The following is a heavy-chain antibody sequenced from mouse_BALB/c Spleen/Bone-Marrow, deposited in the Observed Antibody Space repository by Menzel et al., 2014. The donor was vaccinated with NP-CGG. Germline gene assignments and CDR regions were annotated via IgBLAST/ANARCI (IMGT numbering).Heavy chain of an antibody. D-gene: IGHD1-1*01. CDR1: GFTFTDYY. Sequence: EVQLVESGGGLIQPGGSLRLSCATSGFTFTDYYMSWVRQPPGKALEWLGFIRNKAKGYTTEYSASVKGRFTISRDNSQSIVYLQKYTLRAEDSAPYDCARDINYGSDYWCFDVWGAGTTVTVSS. CDR3: ARDINYGSDYWCFDV. J-gene: IGHJ1*01. CDR2: IRNKAKGYTT. V-gene: IGHV7-3*02.